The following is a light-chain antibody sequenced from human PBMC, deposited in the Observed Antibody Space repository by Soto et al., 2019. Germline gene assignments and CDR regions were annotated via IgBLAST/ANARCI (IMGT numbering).Light chain of an antibody. J-gene: IGLJ2*01. CDR2: EAT. CDR1: SSDVGSHNL. Sequence: QSVLTQPASVSGSPGQSITISCTGTSSDVGSHNLVSWYQQHPGKAPKLMIYEATKRPSGVSDRFSGSRSGNTASLTISGLQAEDEADYYCCSYADSSTFVVFGGGTKLTVL. CDR3: CSYADSSTFVV. V-gene: IGLV2-23*02.